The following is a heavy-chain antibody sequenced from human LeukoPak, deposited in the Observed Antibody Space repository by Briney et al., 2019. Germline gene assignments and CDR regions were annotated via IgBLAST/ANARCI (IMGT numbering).Heavy chain of an antibody. D-gene: IGHD1-26*01. Sequence: PSETLSLTCAVYGGSFTNYYWSWIRQPPGKGLEWIGNIYDSGSTYYNASLQSRVTISIDTSKNQFSLRLSSVTAADTAMYYCAKSGGYGLIDYWGQGTLVTVSS. CDR1: GGSFTNYY. V-gene: IGHV4-34*01. CDR2: IYDSGST. CDR3: AKSGGYGLIDY. J-gene: IGHJ4*02.